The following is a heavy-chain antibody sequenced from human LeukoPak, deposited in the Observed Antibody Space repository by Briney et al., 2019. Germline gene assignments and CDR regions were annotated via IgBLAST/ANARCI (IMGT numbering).Heavy chain of an antibody. D-gene: IGHD3-22*01. CDR1: GFTVSSYY. Sequence: GGSLRLSCAASGFTVSSYYMSWVRQAPGKGLEWVSVIYSGGSTYYADSVKGRFTISRDNSKNTLYLQMNSLRAEDTAVYYCAREYYYDSSGYPHDAFDIWGQGTMVTVSS. J-gene: IGHJ3*02. CDR3: AREYYYDSSGYPHDAFDI. CDR2: IYSGGST. V-gene: IGHV3-53*01.